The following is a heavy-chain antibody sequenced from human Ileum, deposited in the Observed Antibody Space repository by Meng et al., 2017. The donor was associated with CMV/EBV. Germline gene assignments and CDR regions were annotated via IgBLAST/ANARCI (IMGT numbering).Heavy chain of an antibody. CDR2: ISSSSATI. CDR1: GFTFSSYG. Sequence: GGSLRLSCAASGFTFSSYGINWVRQAPGKGLEWVAFISSSSATIYYADSVKGRFTISRENAKNSLSLQMNSLRAEDTAVYYCARDYYYGIDVWGQGTTVTVPS. CDR3: ARDYYYGIDV. J-gene: IGHJ6*02. V-gene: IGHV3-48*04.